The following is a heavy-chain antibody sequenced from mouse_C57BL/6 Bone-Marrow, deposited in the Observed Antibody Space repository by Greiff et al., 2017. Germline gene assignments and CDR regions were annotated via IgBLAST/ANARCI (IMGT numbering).Heavy chain of an antibody. D-gene: IGHD1-1*02. CDR1: GFTFSSYA. CDR3: ARDGDYDY. V-gene: IGHV5-4*01. CDR2: ISDGGSYT. J-gene: IGHJ2*01. Sequence: EVKLMESGGGLVKPGGSLKLSCAASGFTFSSYAMSWVRQTPEKRLEWVATISDGGSYTYYPDNVKGRVTISRDNAKNNLYLQMRHLKSEDTAMYYCARDGDYDYWGQGTTLTVSS.